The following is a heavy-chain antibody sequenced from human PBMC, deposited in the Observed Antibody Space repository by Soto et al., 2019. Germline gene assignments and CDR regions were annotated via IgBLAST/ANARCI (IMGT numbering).Heavy chain of an antibody. J-gene: IGHJ4*02. V-gene: IGHV3-7*03. CDR2: IKENGREM. CDR1: GFTLTSHW. CDR3: ARDDGDY. Sequence: EVQVVESGGGLVQPGGSLRLSCAVSGFTLTSHWMKWVRQAPGKGLEWVASIKENGREMYYVDSVRGRFTISRDIAKNSLFLQMSSLRADDTAMYYCARDDGDYVGQGTLVTVSS.